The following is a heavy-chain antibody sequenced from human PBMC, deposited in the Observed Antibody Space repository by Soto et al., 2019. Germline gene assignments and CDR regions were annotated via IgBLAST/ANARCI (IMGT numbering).Heavy chain of an antibody. CDR3: SKGNPGIAVAGLNPGYFQH. V-gene: IGHV3-23*01. D-gene: IGHD6-19*01. CDR2: ISGGGGST. Sequence: EVQLLESGGGLVQPGGSLRLSCAASGFTFSSYAMSWVRQAPGKGLEWVSAISGGGGSTYYADSVKGRFTISRDNSKNTLYLQRNSLRAEDTAVYYCSKGNPGIAVAGLNPGYFQHWGQGTLVTVSS. CDR1: GFTFSSYA. J-gene: IGHJ1*01.